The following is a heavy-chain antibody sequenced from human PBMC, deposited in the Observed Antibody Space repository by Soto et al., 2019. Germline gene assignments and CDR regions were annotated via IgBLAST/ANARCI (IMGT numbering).Heavy chain of an antibody. CDR1: GGTFSSYA. CDR3: ARSRAAAPPRVGMDV. V-gene: IGHV1-69*13. CDR2: IIPIFGTP. D-gene: IGHD6-13*01. J-gene: IGHJ6*02. Sequence: AVKVSCKASGGTFSSYAISWVRQAPGQGLEWMGGIIPIFGTPNYAQKFQGRVTITADESTSIVFMEMSSLRFEDTAVYYCARSRAAAPPRVGMDVWCQGTTVT.